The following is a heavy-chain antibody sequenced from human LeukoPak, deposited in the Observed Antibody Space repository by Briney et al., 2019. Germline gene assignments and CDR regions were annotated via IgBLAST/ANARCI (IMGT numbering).Heavy chain of an antibody. V-gene: IGHV3-30-3*01. CDR1: GFTFSSYA. D-gene: IGHD1-26*01. Sequence: AGGSLRLSCAASGFTFSSYAMHWVRQAPGKGLEWVAVISYDGSNKYYADSVKGRFTISRDNSKNTLYLQMNSLRAEDTAVYYCAKDTVAMGGSTFFDYWGQGTLVTVSS. J-gene: IGHJ4*02. CDR3: AKDTVAMGGSTFFDY. CDR2: ISYDGSNK.